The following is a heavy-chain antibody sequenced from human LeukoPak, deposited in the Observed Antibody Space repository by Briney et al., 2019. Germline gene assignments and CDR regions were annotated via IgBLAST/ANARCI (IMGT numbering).Heavy chain of an antibody. Sequence: GGSLRLSCSASGFTFSSYAMHWVRQAPGKGLEYVSSISSNGGRTYYADSAKGRFTISRDNSKNTLYLQMSSLRAEDTAVYYCVKGFDTAMAYFDYWGQGTLVTVSS. V-gene: IGHV3-64D*09. CDR2: ISSNGGRT. CDR3: VKGFDTAMAYFDY. J-gene: IGHJ4*02. CDR1: GFTFSSYA. D-gene: IGHD5-18*01.